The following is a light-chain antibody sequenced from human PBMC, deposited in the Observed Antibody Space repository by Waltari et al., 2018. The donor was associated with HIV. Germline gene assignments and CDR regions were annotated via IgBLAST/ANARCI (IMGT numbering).Light chain of an antibody. CDR2: YAS. V-gene: IGKV3-11*01. CDR1: ESVSTY. J-gene: IGKJ5*01. Sequence: EIVLTQSPATLSLSPGDRATLSCRASESVSTYLDWYQQKPGQAPRLLIYYASNRATGIPARFRGSESGTDFTLTITTIEPEDCAVYYCQQRRNWITFGPGTRLEIK. CDR3: QQRRNWIT.